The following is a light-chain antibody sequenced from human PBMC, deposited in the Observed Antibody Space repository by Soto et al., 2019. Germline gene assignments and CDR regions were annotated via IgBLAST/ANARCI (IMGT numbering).Light chain of an antibody. CDR3: SSCRSGNTYAV. CDR2: EVF. CDR1: SSDVGGYDY. J-gene: IGLJ2*01. Sequence: QSALAQPASVSGSPGQSITISCTGTSSDVGGYDYVAWYQQHPGKVPKLMIYEVFRRPSGVSNRLSGSKSGNTASLTISGLQAEDEAVYYCSSCRSGNTYAVFGGGTKVTVL. V-gene: IGLV2-14*01.